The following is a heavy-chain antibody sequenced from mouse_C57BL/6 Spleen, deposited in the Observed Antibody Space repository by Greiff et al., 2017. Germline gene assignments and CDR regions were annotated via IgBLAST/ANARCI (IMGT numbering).Heavy chain of an antibody. CDR3: ARRDGYSFMDY. V-gene: IGHV5-12*01. J-gene: IGHJ4*01. CDR2: ISNGGGST. Sequence: DVKLVESGGGLVQPGGSLKLSCAASGFTFSDYYMYWVRQTPEKRLEWVAYISNGGGSTYYPDTVKGRFTISRDNAKNTLYLQMSRLKSEDTAMYYCARRDGYSFMDYWGQGTSVTVSS. D-gene: IGHD2-3*01. CDR1: GFTFSDYY.